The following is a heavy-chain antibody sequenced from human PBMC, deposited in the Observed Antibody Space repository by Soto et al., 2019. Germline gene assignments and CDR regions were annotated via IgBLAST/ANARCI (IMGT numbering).Heavy chain of an antibody. CDR3: ARGGLKWLVTCDFHS. CDR1: GFTFSDYA. CDR2: VSHDGRNT. Sequence: GGSLRLSCAASGFTFSDYAMHWVRQAPGQGLEWVAVVSHDGRNTHYADSVKGRFTISRDSSKNTVSLEMTSLRAEDTAVYYYARGGLKWLVTCDFHSWGQGALVTVSS. D-gene: IGHD6-19*01. J-gene: IGHJ4*02. V-gene: IGHV3-30*03.